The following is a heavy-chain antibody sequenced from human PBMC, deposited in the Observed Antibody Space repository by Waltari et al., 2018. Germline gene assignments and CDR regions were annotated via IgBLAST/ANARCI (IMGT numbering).Heavy chain of an antibody. V-gene: IGHV4-34*01. CDR1: GVSFSDYY. CDR2: INHSGNT. J-gene: IGHJ4*02. CDR3: ARDPTRLRTFDY. Sequence: QVQLQQWGAGLLKPSETLSLTCAVYGVSFSDYYWSWIRQPPGKGLEWIGEINHSGNTNYNPSLKSRVTISVDTSKNQFSLKLSSATAADTAVYYCARDPTRLRTFDYWGQGTLVTVSS. D-gene: IGHD3-16*01.